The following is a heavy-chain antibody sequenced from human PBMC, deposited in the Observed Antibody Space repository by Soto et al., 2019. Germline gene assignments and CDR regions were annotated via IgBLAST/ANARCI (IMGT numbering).Heavy chain of an antibody. CDR1: GYTFTSYG. D-gene: IGHD6-13*01. V-gene: IGHV1-18*01. Sequence: ASVKVSCKASGYTFTSYGISWVRQAPGQGLEWMGWISAYNGNTNYAQKLQGRVTMTTDTSTSTAYMELRSLRSDDTAVYYCARELWHSSSPQYGMDVWGQGTTVTVSS. CDR3: ARELWHSSSPQYGMDV. J-gene: IGHJ6*02. CDR2: ISAYNGNT.